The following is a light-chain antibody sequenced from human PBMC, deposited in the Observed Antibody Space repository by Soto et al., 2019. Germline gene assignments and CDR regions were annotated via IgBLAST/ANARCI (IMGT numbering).Light chain of an antibody. CDR1: QSISSY. V-gene: IGKV3-15*01. CDR2: GAS. CDR3: QVYGPSPPIT. J-gene: IGKJ5*01. Sequence: EIVMTQSPATLSVSPGERAPLSCRASQSISSYLAWYQQKPGQAPRLPIYGASTRATGIPARFSGSGSGTEFTLTISRLEPEDFAVYYCQVYGPSPPITFGQGTRLEIK.